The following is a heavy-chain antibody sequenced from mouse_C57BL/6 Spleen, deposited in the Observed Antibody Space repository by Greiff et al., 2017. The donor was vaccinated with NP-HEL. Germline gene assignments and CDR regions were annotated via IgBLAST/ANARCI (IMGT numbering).Heavy chain of an antibody. J-gene: IGHJ4*01. CDR2: ISSGSSTI. V-gene: IGHV5-17*01. D-gene: IGHD4-1*01. CDR3: ARRLTGFSYAMDY. Sequence: EVQLVESGGGLVKPGGSLKLSCAASGFTFSDYGMHWVRQAPEKGLEWVAYISSGSSTIYYADTVKGRFTISRDNAKNTLFLQMTSLRSEDTAMYYCARRLTGFSYAMDYWGQGTSVTVSS. CDR1: GFTFSDYG.